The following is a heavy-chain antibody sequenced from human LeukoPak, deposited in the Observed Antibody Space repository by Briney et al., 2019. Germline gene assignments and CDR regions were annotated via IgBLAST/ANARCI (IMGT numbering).Heavy chain of an antibody. Sequence: GRSLRLSCAASGFTFSSYGMHWVRQAPGKGLEWVAVISYDGSNKYYADSVKGRFTISRDNSKNTLYLQMNSRRAEDTAVYYCAKGAYYYDSSGYPFDYWGQGPLVTVSS. CDR3: AKGAYYYDSSGYPFDY. CDR1: GFTFSSYG. D-gene: IGHD3-22*01. CDR2: ISYDGSNK. J-gene: IGHJ4*02. V-gene: IGHV3-30*18.